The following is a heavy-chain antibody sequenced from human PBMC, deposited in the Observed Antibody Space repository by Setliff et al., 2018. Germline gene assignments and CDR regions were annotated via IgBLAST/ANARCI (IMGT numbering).Heavy chain of an antibody. D-gene: IGHD2-21*02. CDR2: VYPGDSDT. V-gene: IGHV5-51*01. Sequence: GESLKISCQGFRYSFSRSWIVWVRQMPGRGLEWLGIVYPGDSDTRYNPSFQGQVTISVDKSIDTAYLQSSSLKASDSAIYYCARFCGGDCPLDYWGQGTLVTVSS. J-gene: IGHJ4*02. CDR3: ARFCGGDCPLDY. CDR1: RYSFSRSW.